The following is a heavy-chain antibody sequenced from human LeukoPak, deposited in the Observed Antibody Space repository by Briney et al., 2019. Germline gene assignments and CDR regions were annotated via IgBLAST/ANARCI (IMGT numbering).Heavy chain of an antibody. Sequence: ASVKVSCKSSGYTFTGYYIHWVRQAPAQGLEWMVWINPNSCDTKYAQKFQGRVTMTRDTYISTVYMELNRMSSDDTAVYYCARVPLMVRGVIIRGFWFDPWGQGTLVTVSS. CDR2: INPNSCDT. CDR3: ARVPLMVRGVIIRGFWFDP. D-gene: IGHD3-10*01. CDR1: GYTFTGYY. V-gene: IGHV1-2*02. J-gene: IGHJ5*02.